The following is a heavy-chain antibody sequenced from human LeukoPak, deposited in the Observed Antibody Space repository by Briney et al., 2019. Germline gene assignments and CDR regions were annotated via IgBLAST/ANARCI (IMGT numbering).Heavy chain of an antibody. CDR1: GGTFSSYA. CDR3: ATSEGPSPYDFSGVR. Sequence: SVKVSCKASGGTFSSYAISWVRQAAGQGLELMGGTIPIFGTANYAQKFQGRVTITADESTSTAYMELSSLRSEDTAVYYCATSEGPSPYDFSGVRWGQGTLVTVSS. CDR2: TIPIFGTA. D-gene: IGHD3-3*01. J-gene: IGHJ4*02. V-gene: IGHV1-69*13.